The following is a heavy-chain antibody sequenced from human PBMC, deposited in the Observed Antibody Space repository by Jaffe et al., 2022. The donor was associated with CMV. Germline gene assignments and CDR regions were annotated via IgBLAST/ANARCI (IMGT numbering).Heavy chain of an antibody. D-gene: IGHD3-10*01. J-gene: IGHJ4*02. CDR3: ARVSVPFYRGTGTGRGIYLDS. Sequence: QVQLQESGPGLVKPSQTLSLTCSVSGGSISSGNHYWSWIRQHPGKGLEWIGYIYYSGSTYYNPSLESRVLISVDTSKNQFSLRLSSVTAADTAVYYCARVSVPFYRGTGTGRGIYLDSWGQGTLVTVSS. V-gene: IGHV4-31*03. CDR2: IYYSGST. CDR1: GGSISSGNHY.